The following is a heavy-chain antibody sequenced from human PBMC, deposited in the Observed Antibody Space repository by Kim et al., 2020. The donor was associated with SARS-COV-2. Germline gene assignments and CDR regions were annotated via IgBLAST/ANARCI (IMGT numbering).Heavy chain of an antibody. V-gene: IGHV3-64D*09. Sequence: VKGRFTIARYNSKNTLNLQMSSLGTEDTAVYYCVKDPKGIAATGQYYFDYWGQGTLVTVSS. CDR3: VKDPKGIAATGQYYFDY. D-gene: IGHD6-13*01. J-gene: IGHJ4*02.